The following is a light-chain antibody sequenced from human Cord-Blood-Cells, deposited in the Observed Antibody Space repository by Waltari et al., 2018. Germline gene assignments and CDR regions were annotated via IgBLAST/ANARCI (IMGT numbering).Light chain of an antibody. V-gene: IGLV2-14*01. J-gene: IGLJ2*01. CDR1: SSDVGGYTY. Sequence: QSALTPPASVSGSPGQSITISCTGTSSDVGGYTYVSCYQQHPGKAPKLMIYDVSNRPSGVSNRFSGSKSGNTASLTISGLQAEDEADYYCSSYTSSSTLDVVFGGGTKLTVL. CDR3: SSYTSSSTLDVV. CDR2: DVS.